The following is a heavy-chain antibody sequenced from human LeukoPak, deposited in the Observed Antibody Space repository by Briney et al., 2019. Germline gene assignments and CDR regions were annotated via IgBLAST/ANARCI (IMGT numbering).Heavy chain of an antibody. CDR2: IYYSGST. CDR1: GGSISSYY. Sequence: SETLSLTCTVSGGSISSYYWSWIRQPPGKGLEWIGYIYYSGSTNYNPSLKSRVTISVDTSKNQFSLKLSSVTAADTAVYYCARGVPYFYYYYYVDVWGKGTTVTVSS. V-gene: IGHV4-59*01. CDR3: ARGVPYFYYYYYVDV. D-gene: IGHD2-2*01. J-gene: IGHJ6*03.